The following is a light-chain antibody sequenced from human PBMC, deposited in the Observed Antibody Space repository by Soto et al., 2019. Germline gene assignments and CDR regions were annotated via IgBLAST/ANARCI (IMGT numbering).Light chain of an antibody. CDR3: CSYADNYYV. Sequence: QSVLTQPASVSGSSGQSITISCTGTSSDVGNNNLVSWYQHHPGKAPRLLIYEVIKRASGASNRFSGARSGNTASLTISGLQAEDEADYFCCSYADNYYVFGTGTKVTVL. J-gene: IGLJ1*01. CDR2: EVI. CDR1: SSDVGNNNL. V-gene: IGLV2-23*02.